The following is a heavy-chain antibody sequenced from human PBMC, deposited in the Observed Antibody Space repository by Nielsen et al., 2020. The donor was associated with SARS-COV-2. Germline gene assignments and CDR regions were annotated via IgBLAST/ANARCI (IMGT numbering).Heavy chain of an antibody. CDR2: ISSSGGDI. CDR1: GHFSWYS. V-gene: IGHV3-48*02. Sequence: GGSLRLSCEVAGHFSWYSFNWVRQAPGQGPEWISYISSSGGDISYARSVKGRFTISRDNAGNSLFLHMDSLRDEDTAVYYCVRDREWAFDLWGQGTLVTVSS. D-gene: IGHD3-3*01. CDR3: VRDREWAFDL. J-gene: IGHJ4*02.